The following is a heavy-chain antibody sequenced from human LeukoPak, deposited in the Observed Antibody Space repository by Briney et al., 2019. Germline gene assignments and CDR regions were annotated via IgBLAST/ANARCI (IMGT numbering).Heavy chain of an antibody. CDR3: ARERIAAAGTHRDY. Sequence: SETLSLTCTVSGYSISSGYYWGWIRQPPGKGLEWIGSIYHSGSTYYNPSLKSRVTISVDTSKNQFSLKLSSVTAADTAVYYCARERIAAAGTHRDYWGQGTLVTVSS. CDR2: IYHSGST. V-gene: IGHV4-38-2*02. J-gene: IGHJ4*02. CDR1: GYSISSGYY. D-gene: IGHD6-13*01.